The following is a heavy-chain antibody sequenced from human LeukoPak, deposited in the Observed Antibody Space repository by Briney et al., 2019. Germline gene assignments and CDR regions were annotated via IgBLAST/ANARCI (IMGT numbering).Heavy chain of an antibody. CDR3: ARDMGVPAASYYFDY. CDR1: GYTFSNYG. Sequence: ASVKVSCKASGYTFSNYGISWVRHAPGQGLEWMGWISAYNGNTKYAQKLQGRVTMTTDTSTSTAYMELRSLRSDDTAVYYCARDMGVPAASYYFDYWGQGTLVTVSS. D-gene: IGHD2-2*01. V-gene: IGHV1-18*01. J-gene: IGHJ4*02. CDR2: ISAYNGNT.